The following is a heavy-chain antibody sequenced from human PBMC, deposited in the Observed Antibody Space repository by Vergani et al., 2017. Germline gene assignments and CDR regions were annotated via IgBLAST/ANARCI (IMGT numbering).Heavy chain of an antibody. Sequence: EVQLVESGGGLVQPGGSLRLSCAASGFTFSSYWMSWVRQAPGKGLEWVANIKQDGSEKYYVDSVKGRFTISRDNAKNSLYLQMNSLRAEDTAVYYCARDLYYYDSSGYYLDAFDIWGQGTMVTVSS. CDR1: GFTFSSYW. V-gene: IGHV3-7*03. J-gene: IGHJ3*02. D-gene: IGHD3-22*01. CDR2: IKQDGSEK. CDR3: ARDLYYYDSSGYYLDAFDI.